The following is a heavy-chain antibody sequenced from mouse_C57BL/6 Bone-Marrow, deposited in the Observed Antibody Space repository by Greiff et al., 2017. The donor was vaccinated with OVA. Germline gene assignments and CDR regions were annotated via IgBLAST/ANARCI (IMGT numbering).Heavy chain of an antibody. D-gene: IGHD1-1*01. CDR1: GFTFSSYA. J-gene: IGHJ1*03. V-gene: IGHV5-4*01. CDR2: ISDGGSYT. CDR3: ARVRGVVAHWYFDV. Sequence: EVQLVESGGGLVKPGGSLKLSCAASGFTFSSYAMSWVRQTPEKRLEWVATISDGGSYTYYPDNVTGRFTISRDNAKNNLYLQMSHLKSEDTAMDYCARVRGVVAHWYFDVWGTGTTVTVSS.